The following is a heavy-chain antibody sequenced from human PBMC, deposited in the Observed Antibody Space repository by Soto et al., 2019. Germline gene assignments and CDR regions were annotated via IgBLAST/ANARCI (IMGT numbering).Heavy chain of an antibody. V-gene: IGHV3-9*01. CDR3: AKAPIAAAVHLFDY. J-gene: IGHJ4*02. D-gene: IGHD6-13*01. CDR1: GFTFDDYA. CDR2: ISWNSGSI. Sequence: GGSLRLSCAASGFTFDDYAMHWVRQAPGKGLEWVSGISWNSGSIGYADSVKGRFTISRDNAKNSLYLQMNSLRAEDTALYYCAKAPIAAAVHLFDYWGQGTLVTVSS.